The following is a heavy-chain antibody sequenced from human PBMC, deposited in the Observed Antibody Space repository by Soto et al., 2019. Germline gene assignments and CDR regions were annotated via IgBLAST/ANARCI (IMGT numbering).Heavy chain of an antibody. J-gene: IGHJ3*02. CDR1: GFTFNSYS. Sequence: PGGSLRVSCAASGFTFNSYSMNWVRQAPGKGLEWVSSISSSSSYIYYADSVKGRFTISRDNAKNSLYLQMNSLRAEDTVVYYCARLYQLLPDDVFDIPGQGS. CDR2: ISSSSSYI. V-gene: IGHV3-21*01. CDR3: ARLYQLLPDDVFDI. D-gene: IGHD2-2*01.